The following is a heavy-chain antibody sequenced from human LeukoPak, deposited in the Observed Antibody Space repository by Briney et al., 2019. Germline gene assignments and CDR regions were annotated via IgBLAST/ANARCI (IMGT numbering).Heavy chain of an antibody. CDR3: AKEFYDIVVVTAILGEFDP. CDR2: ISGSGGST. V-gene: IGHV3-23*01. Sequence: GGSLRLSCAASRFTFSRYVMSWVRQAPGKGLEWVSAISGSGGSTYYADSVKGRFTISRDNSKNTLYLQMNSLRAEDTAVYYCAKEFYDIVVVTAILGEFDPWGQGTLVTVSP. CDR1: RFTFSRYV. J-gene: IGHJ5*02. D-gene: IGHD2-21*02.